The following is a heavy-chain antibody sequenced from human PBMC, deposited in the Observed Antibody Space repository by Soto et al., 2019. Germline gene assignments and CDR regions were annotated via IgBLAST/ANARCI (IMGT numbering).Heavy chain of an antibody. CDR2: IYPGDHET. CDR3: ARGPRSSPYFDF. V-gene: IGHV5-51*01. J-gene: IGHJ4*02. D-gene: IGHD6-13*01. Sequence: PGESLKISCQCSGYTFSNFWIGWVRQLPGQGLEWMGIIYPGDHETRYSPSFLGKVTISAETSINTAYLQWSNLEASDSAFYFCARGPRSSPYFDFWGQGALVTVSS. CDR1: GYTFSNFW.